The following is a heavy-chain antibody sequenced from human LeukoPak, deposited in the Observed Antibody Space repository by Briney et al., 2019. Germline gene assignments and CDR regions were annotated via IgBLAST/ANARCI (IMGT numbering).Heavy chain of an antibody. D-gene: IGHD1-1*01. V-gene: IGHV3-33*01. CDR2: TWYDGSNK. CDR3: ARVPSGTLNLDPYFDY. CDR1: GFTFSSYG. Sequence: GGSLRLSCAASGFTFSSYGVHWVRQAPGKGLEWVAVTWYDGSNKYYADSVKGRFTISRDNSKNTMYLQMNSLRAEDTAVYYCARVPSGTLNLDPYFDYWGQGTLVTVSS. J-gene: IGHJ4*02.